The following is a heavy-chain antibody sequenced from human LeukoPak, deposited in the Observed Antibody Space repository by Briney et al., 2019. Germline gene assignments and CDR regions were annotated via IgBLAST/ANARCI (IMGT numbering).Heavy chain of an antibody. D-gene: IGHD2/OR15-2a*01. CDR2: IIPILDIT. CDR1: GGTFSSYA. V-gene: IGHV1-69*04. CDR3: ARILTMPGYYFDY. J-gene: IGHJ4*02. Sequence: ASVKVSCKASGGTFSSYAISWVRQAPGQGLECMGRIIPILDITNYAQNFQGRVTVTADKSTSTAYMELSSLRSEDTAVYYCARILTMPGYYFDYWGQGTLVTVSS.